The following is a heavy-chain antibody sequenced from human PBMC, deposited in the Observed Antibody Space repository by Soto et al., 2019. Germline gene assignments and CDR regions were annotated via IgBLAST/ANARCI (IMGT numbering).Heavy chain of an antibody. CDR2: ISSSGSLI. V-gene: IGHV3-11*01. D-gene: IGHD3-16*01. J-gene: IGHJ6*02. CDR1: GFTFSDFY. CDR3: VRDPPPDSETVYTDV. Sequence: GGSLRLSCAASGFTFSDFYMSWVRQAPGKGLEWISYISSSGSLIYYADSVKGRFTISRDNANNSLYLQMNSLRVEDTAVYYCVRDPPPDSETVYTDVWCQGNSVTVFS.